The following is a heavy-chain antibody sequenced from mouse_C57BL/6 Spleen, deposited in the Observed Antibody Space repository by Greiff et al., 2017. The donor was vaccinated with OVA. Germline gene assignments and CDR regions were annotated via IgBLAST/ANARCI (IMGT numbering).Heavy chain of an antibody. CDR1: GYAFSSSW. V-gene: IGHV1-82*01. CDR3: AVTTVVTFYWYFDV. CDR2: IYPGDGDT. J-gene: IGHJ1*03. D-gene: IGHD1-1*01. Sequence: VQLQQSGPELVKPGASVKISCKASGYAFSSSWMNWVKQRPGKGLEWIGRIYPGDGDTNYNGKFKGKATLTADNSSSTAYMQLSSLTSEDSAVYFCAVTTVVTFYWYFDVWGTGTTVTVSS.